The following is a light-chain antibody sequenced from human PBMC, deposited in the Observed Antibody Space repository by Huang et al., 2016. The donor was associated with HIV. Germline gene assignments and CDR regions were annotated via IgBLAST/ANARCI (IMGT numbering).Light chain of an antibody. CDR3: QQHYTTPWT. Sequence: DIVMTQSPDSLAVPLGERATISCVSSQPVLYSSNKKNVPMNCLAWYQKKPGQPPKLLIYWASSRASGVPDRFSGSGSGTDFTLTISSLQAEDVAVYYCQQHYTTPWTFGQGTKVEIK. J-gene: IGKJ1*01. CDR2: WAS. V-gene: IGKV4-1*01. CDR1: QPVLYSSNKKNVPMNC.